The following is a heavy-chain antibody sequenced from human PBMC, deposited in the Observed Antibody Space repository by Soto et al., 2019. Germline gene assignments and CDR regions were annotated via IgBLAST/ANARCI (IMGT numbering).Heavy chain of an antibody. Sequence: QVQLVRSGAEVKKTGSPVKDYCKASGGTFSSYTIRWVRQAPGQGLEWMGRIIPILGRANYAQKFQGSVTITADKSTSTAYMELSSIRSEDTAVYYCARHCSGGSCYHYWGQGTLVNAAS. V-gene: IGHV1-69*02. J-gene: IGHJ4*02. CDR3: ARHCSGGSCYHY. CDR1: GGTFSSYT. D-gene: IGHD2-15*01. CDR2: IIPILGRA.